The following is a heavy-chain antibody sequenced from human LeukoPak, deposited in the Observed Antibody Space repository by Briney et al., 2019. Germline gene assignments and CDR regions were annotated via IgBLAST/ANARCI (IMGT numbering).Heavy chain of an antibody. Sequence: ETLSLTCAVSGESFSGNFWTWIRQSPGKGLEWVSAISGSGGSTYYADSVKGRFTISRDNSKNTLYLQMNSLRAEDTAVYYCAKDRYYDFSGYWGQGTLVTVSS. CDR2: ISGSGGST. CDR3: AKDRYYDFSGY. CDR1: GESFSGNF. V-gene: IGHV3-23*01. J-gene: IGHJ4*02. D-gene: IGHD3-3*01.